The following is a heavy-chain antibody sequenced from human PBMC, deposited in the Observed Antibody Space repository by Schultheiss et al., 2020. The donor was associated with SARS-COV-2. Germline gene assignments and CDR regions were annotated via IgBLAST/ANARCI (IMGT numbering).Heavy chain of an antibody. Sequence: GGSLRLSCTASGFTFGDYAMSWVRQAPGKGLEWVGFIRSKAYGGTTEYAASVKGRFTISRDDSKSIAYLQMNSLKTEDTAVYYCTTTAYGSGSYQYYYYGMDVWGQGTTVTVSS. CDR2: IRSKAYGGTT. CDR3: TTTAYGSGSYQYYYYGMDV. V-gene: IGHV3-49*04. D-gene: IGHD3-10*01. CDR1: GFTFGDYA. J-gene: IGHJ6*02.